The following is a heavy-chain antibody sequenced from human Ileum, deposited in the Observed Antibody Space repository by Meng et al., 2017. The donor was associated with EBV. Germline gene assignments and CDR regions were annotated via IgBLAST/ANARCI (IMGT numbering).Heavy chain of an antibody. V-gene: IGHV4-4*02. D-gene: IGHD2-8*01. J-gene: IGHJ4*02. Sequence: GLGLVKPARTLALTCGVSGDSMTNNNSWTWVRHPPGKGLEWIGEKYHSGCTNYNPSLQSRATILGAMSKKQCSLKLRSVTAADTAVYYCARTGVGLAFDYWGLGTLVTVSS. CDR1: GDSMTNNNS. CDR2: KYHSGCT. CDR3: ARTGVGLAFDY.